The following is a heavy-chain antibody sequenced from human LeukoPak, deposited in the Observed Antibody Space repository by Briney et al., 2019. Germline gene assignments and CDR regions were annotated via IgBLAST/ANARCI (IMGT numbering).Heavy chain of an antibody. CDR3: AREATVTAAGAFDI. J-gene: IGHJ3*02. V-gene: IGHV4-30-4*01. Sequence: SETLSLTCTVSGGSISSGDYYWSWIRQPPGKGLEWIGYIYYSGSTYYNPSLKSRVTMSVHTSKNQFSLKLSSVTAADTAVYYCAREATVTAAGAFDIWGQGTMVTVSS. D-gene: IGHD4-17*01. CDR1: GGSISSGDYY. CDR2: IYYSGST.